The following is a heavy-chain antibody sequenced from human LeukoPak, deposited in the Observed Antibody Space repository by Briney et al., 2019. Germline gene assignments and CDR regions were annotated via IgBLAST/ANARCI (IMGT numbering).Heavy chain of an antibody. CDR2: IFYSGST. CDR1: GGSIRGSSHN. V-gene: IGHV4-39*01. Sequence: PSETLSLTCTVSGGSIRGSSHNWDWIRQPPGKGLEYIGNIFYSGSTYYNPSLTSRVTISVDTSKNQFSLKLSSVTAADTAVYYCARRPKQPGFWSGYVDYWGQGILVTVSP. D-gene: IGHD3-3*01. J-gene: IGHJ4*02. CDR3: ARRPKQPGFWSGYVDY.